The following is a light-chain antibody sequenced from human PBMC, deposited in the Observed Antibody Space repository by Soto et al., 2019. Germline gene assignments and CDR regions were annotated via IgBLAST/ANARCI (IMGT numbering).Light chain of an antibody. V-gene: IGKV3-20*01. CDR1: ESVSDNY. J-gene: IGKJ4*01. Sequence: EIVMTQSPGTLSFSPGERAALSCRASESVSDNYLAWCQQRSGQAPRLVIYGASSRASAVPDRFSGSGSGADFTLTISRLEPEDFAVYYCQKYGSSPLTFGGGTKGDIK. CDR3: QKYGSSPLT. CDR2: GAS.